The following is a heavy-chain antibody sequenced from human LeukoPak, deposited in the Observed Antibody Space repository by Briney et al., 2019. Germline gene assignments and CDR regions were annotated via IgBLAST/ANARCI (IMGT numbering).Heavy chain of an antibody. V-gene: IGHV3-9*01. J-gene: IGHJ5*02. CDR3: AKDIGLNWTPDNWFDP. CDR1: GFTFDDYA. Sequence: PGRSLRLSCAASGFTFDDYAMHWVRQAPGKGLEWVSGISWNSGSIGYADSVKGRFTISRDNAKNSLYLQMNSLRAEGTALYYCAKDIGLNWTPDNWFDPWGQGTLVTVSS. CDR2: ISWNSGSI. D-gene: IGHD3/OR15-3a*01.